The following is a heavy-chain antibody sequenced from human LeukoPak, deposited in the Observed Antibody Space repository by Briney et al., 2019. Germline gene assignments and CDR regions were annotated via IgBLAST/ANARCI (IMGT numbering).Heavy chain of an antibody. CDR1: GGSIRSSYYY. CDR3: ARGASSGYRNYGMDV. Sequence: SETLSLTCTVSGGSIRSSYYYWGWVRQPPGKGLEWIGSIYDSGSTYYNPSLKSRVTISVDTSKNQFSLKLSSVTAADTAVYYCARGASSGYRNYGMDVWGQGTTVTVSS. V-gene: IGHV4-39*07. J-gene: IGHJ6*02. D-gene: IGHD3-22*01. CDR2: IYDSGST.